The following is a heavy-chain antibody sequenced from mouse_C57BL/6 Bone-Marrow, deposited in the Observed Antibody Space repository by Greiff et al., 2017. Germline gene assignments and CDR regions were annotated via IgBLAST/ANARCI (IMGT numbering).Heavy chain of an antibody. V-gene: IGHV1-54*01. CDR1: GYAFTNYL. CDR2: INPGSGGT. D-gene: IGHD2-3*01. CDR3: ARWLLYYFDS. J-gene: IGHJ2*01. Sequence: VQLQQSGAELVRPGTSVKVSCKASGYAFTNYLIEWVKQRPGQGLEWIGVINPGSGGTNYNEKFKGKATLTADKSSSTAYMQLSSLTSEDSAVYFCARWLLYYFDSWGQGTTLTVSS.